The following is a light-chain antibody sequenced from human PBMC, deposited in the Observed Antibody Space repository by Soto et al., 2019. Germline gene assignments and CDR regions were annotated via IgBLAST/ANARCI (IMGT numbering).Light chain of an antibody. Sequence: QSVLTQRASVSGSPGQSITISCTGTSSDVGGYNYVSWYQQHPGKAPKLMIYEVSNRPSGVSNRFSGSKSGNTASLTISGLQAEDEADYYCSSYTSSSTLVFGGGTKLTVL. CDR1: SSDVGGYNY. CDR3: SSYTSSSTLV. V-gene: IGLV2-14*01. J-gene: IGLJ3*02. CDR2: EVS.